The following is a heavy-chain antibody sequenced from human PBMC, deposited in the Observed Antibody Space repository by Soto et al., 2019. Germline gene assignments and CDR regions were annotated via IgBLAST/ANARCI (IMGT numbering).Heavy chain of an antibody. CDR3: AKAREYTAYGPYYY. J-gene: IGHJ4*02. CDR1: GFTFSSYA. Sequence: HPGGSLRLSCAASGFTFSSYAMTWVRQAPGKGLEWVSGISGSGGSTYHADSVKGRFTISRDNSKNTLYLEMNSLGADDTAIYYCAKAREYTAYGPYYYWGQGTLVTVSS. D-gene: IGHD5-12*01. V-gene: IGHV3-23*01. CDR2: ISGSGGST.